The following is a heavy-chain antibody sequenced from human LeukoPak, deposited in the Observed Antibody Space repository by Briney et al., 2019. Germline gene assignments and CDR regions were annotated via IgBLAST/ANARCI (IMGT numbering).Heavy chain of an antibody. CDR1: GFTFSSYA. Sequence: GGSLRLSCAASGFTFSSYAMSWVRQAPGKGLEWVSAISGSGGSTYYADSVKGRFTISRDNSKNTLYLQMNSLRAEDTAVYYCAKEGLGGPNYYDSSGYYGWGQGTLVTVSS. V-gene: IGHV3-23*01. J-gene: IGHJ4*02. CDR3: AKEGLGGPNYYDSSGYYG. CDR2: ISGSGGST. D-gene: IGHD3-22*01.